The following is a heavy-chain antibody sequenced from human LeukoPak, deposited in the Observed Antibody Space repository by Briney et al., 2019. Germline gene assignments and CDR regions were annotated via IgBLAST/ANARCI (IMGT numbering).Heavy chain of an antibody. D-gene: IGHD3-16*01. CDR2: IIPIFGTA. J-gene: IGHJ6*03. V-gene: IGHV1-69*05. CDR3: ARVIMADYYYYYMDV. CDR1: GGTFSSYA. Sequence: SVKVSCKASGGTFSSYAISWVRQAPGQGLEWMGGIIPIFGTANYAQKFQGRVTITTDESTSTAYMELSSLRSKDTAVYYCARVIMADYYYYYMDVWGKGTTVTVSS.